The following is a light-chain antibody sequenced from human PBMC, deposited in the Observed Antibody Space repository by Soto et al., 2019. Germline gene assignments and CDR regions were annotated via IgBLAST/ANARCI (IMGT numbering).Light chain of an antibody. J-gene: IGKJ4*01. V-gene: IGKV1-5*03. Sequence: DIQMTQSPCTLPASVGDRVTITCRASQSISSWLAWYQQKPGKAPKLLMYEASTLDGGVPSRFSGSGYGTDFTLTISSLQPDDLATYYCQQYNSYPLTFGGGTKVEIK. CDR2: EAS. CDR3: QQYNSYPLT. CDR1: QSISSW.